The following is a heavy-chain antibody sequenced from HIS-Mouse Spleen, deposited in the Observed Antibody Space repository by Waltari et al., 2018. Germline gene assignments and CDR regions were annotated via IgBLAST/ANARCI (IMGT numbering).Heavy chain of an antibody. V-gene: IGHV4-39*07. CDR1: GGSISSSSYY. J-gene: IGHJ2*01. Sequence: QLQLQESGPGLVKPSETLSLTCTVSGGSISSSSYYWGWIRQPPGKGLEWIGSIYYGGGTYSNPSLTSRFTTSVDTSKNQFSLKLSSVTAADTAVYYCAREIPYSSSWYDWYFDLWGRGTLVTVSS. CDR3: AREIPYSSSWYDWYFDL. CDR2: IYYGGGT. D-gene: IGHD6-13*01.